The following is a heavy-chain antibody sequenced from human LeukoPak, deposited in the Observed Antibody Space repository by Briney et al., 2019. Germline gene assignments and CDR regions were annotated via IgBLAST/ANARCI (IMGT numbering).Heavy chain of an antibody. CDR3: ARDMYSSGWSYLYDN. CDR2: ITGSGGGT. V-gene: IGHV3-23*01. D-gene: IGHD6-19*01. CDR1: GFTFSSYA. Sequence: GGSLRLSCAASGFTFSSYAMSWVRQAPGKGLEWVSVITGSGGGTNYADSVKGRLTISRDNAKNSLYLQMNSLRAEDTAVYYCARDMYSSGWSYLYDNWGQGTLVTVSS. J-gene: IGHJ4*02.